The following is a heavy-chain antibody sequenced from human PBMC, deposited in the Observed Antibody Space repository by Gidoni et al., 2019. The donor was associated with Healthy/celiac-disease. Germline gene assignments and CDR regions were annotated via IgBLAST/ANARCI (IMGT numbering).Heavy chain of an antibody. D-gene: IGHD3-22*01. J-gene: IGHJ4*02. Sequence: EVQLVESGGGLVQPGRSLSPPCAASGFTFDDYAMHWVRQAPGKGLEWVSGISWNRGSIGYADSVKGRFTISRDNAKNSLYLQMNSLRAEDTALYYCAKAYYYDSSGQGLFDYWGQGTLVTVSS. V-gene: IGHV3-9*01. CDR3: AKAYYYDSSGQGLFDY. CDR2: ISWNRGSI. CDR1: GFTFDDYA.